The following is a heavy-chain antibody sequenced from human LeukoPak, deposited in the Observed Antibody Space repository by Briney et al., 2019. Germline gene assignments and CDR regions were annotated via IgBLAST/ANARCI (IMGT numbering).Heavy chain of an antibody. Sequence: SETLSLTCTVSGGSITNYYWTWIRQPPGKGLEWIGCISFSGTTNYNPSLKSRVTISLDTSNSQFSLSLTSVTAADTAVYYCARISPSIGTYWGSLYYYMDVWGKGTTVTVSS. D-gene: IGHD1-26*01. CDR1: GGSITNYY. J-gene: IGHJ6*03. CDR3: ARISPSIGTYWGSLYYYMDV. V-gene: IGHV4-59*01. CDR2: ISFSGTT.